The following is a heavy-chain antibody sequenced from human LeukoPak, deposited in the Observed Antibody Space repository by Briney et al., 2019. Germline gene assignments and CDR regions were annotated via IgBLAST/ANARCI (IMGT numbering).Heavy chain of an antibody. CDR1: GGSISSYY. J-gene: IGHJ4*02. V-gene: IGHV4-59*01. CDR3: ARGGSRPSYYDIWSGLDY. D-gene: IGHD3-3*01. Sequence: SETLSLTCTVSGGSISSYYWSWIRQPPGKELEWIGYIYYSGSTNYNPSLKSRVTISVDTSKNQFSLKLSSVTAADTAVYYCARGGSRPSYYDIWSGLDYWGRGTLVTVSS. CDR2: IYYSGST.